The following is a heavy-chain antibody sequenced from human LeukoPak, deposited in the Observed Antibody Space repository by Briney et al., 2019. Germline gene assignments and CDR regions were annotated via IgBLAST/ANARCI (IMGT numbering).Heavy chain of an antibody. CDR1: GFTFSSYS. CDR2: ISSSSSYI. CDR3: ARDRPYYYDSSGYRS. J-gene: IGHJ4*02. Sequence: GGSLRLSCAASGFTFSSYSMNWVRQAPGKGLEWVSSISSSSSYIYYADSVKGRFTISRDNAKNSLYLQMNSLRAEDTAVYYCARDRPYYYDSSGYRSWGQGTLVTVSS. D-gene: IGHD3-22*01. V-gene: IGHV3-21*01.